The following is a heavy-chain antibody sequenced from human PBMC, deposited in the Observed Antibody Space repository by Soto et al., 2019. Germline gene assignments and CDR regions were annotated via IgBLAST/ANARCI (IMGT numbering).Heavy chain of an antibody. V-gene: IGHV3-23*01. D-gene: IGHD6-19*01. Sequence: GGSLRLSCAASGFTFSSYAMSWVRQAPGKGLEWVSAISGSGGSTYYADSVKGRFTISRDNSKNTLYLQMNSLRAEDTAVYYCAKDRSSGWRAEYFQHWGQGTLVTVSS. J-gene: IGHJ1*01. CDR2: ISGSGGST. CDR1: GFTFSSYA. CDR3: AKDRSSGWRAEYFQH.